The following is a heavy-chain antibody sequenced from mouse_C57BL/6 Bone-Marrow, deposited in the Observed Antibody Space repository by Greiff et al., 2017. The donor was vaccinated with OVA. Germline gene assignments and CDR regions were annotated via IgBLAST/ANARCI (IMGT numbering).Heavy chain of an antibody. Sequence: QVQLKQPGAELVMPGASVKLSCKASGYTFTSYWMHWVKQRPGQGLEWIGEIDPSDSYTNYNQKFKGKSTLTVDKSSSTAYMQLSSLTSEDSAVYYCARGNREGFAYWGQGTLVTVSA. V-gene: IGHV1-69*01. J-gene: IGHJ3*01. CDR3: ARGNREGFAY. D-gene: IGHD2-14*01. CDR1: GYTFTSYW. CDR2: IDPSDSYT.